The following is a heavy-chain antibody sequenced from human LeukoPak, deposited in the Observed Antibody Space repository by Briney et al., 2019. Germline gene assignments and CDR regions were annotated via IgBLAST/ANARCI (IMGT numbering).Heavy chain of an antibody. CDR3: AKVRIAVVEPADFDY. V-gene: IGHV3-23*01. Sequence: GAPLRLSCAASGFTFSSYAMSWVRQAPGKGLEWVSAISGSGGSTYYADSVKGRFTISRDNSKNTLYLQMNSLRAEDTAVYYCAKVRIAVVEPADFDYWGQGTLVTVSS. D-gene: IGHD6-19*01. J-gene: IGHJ4*02. CDR2: ISGSGGST. CDR1: GFTFSSYA.